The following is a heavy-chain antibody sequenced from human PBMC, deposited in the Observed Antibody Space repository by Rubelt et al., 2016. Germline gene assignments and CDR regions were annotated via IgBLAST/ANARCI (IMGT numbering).Heavy chain of an antibody. Sequence: EVQLVESGGGLVKPGGSLRLSCAASGFIFNSYAMSWVRQSPEKGLEWVSAISGSGGSTYYADSVKGRFTIARDNSKNTLYLQMNSLRAEDTAVYYCATDRFRWRYWGQGTLVTVSS. CDR3: ATDRFRWRY. CDR1: GFIFNSYA. J-gene: IGHJ4*02. D-gene: IGHD5-24*01. CDR2: ISGSGGST. V-gene: IGHV3-23*04.